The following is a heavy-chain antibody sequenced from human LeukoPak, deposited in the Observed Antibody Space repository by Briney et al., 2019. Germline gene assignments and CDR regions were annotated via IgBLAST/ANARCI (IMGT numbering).Heavy chain of an antibody. Sequence: GGSLRLSCAVSGINFRDYAMSWIRQTPGKGLEWVSAISASGGSTYHADSVKGRFTISRDNAKNSLYLQMDSLRAEDTAVYYCSRLRGYSYGHADYWGLGILVTVSS. J-gene: IGHJ4*02. CDR2: ISASGGST. V-gene: IGHV3-23*01. CDR3: SRLRGYSYGHADY. CDR1: GINFRDYA. D-gene: IGHD5-18*01.